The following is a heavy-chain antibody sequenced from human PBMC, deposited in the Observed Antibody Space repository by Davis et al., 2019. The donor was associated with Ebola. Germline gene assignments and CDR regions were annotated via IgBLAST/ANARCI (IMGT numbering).Heavy chain of an antibody. D-gene: IGHD3-10*01. CDR2: ISSSSSYI. J-gene: IGHJ4*02. Sequence: GESLKISCAAPGFTFSSYSMNWVRQAPGKGLEWVSSISSSSSYIYYADSVKGRFTISRDNAKNSLYLQMNSLRAEDTAVYYCARASGGGSGLYYFDYWGQGTLVTVSS. CDR3: ARASGGGSGLYYFDY. CDR1: GFTFSSYS. V-gene: IGHV3-21*01.